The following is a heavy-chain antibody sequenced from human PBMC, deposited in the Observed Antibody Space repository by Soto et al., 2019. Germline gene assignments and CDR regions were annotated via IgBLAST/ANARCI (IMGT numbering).Heavy chain of an antibody. D-gene: IGHD3-3*01. CDR2: IYYSGST. V-gene: IGHV4-39*01. CDR3: ASCATYYDFWSGQTGFDY. CDR1: GGSISSSSYY. Sequence: QLQLQESGPGPVKPSETLSLTCTVSGGSISSSSYYWGWIRQPPGKGLEWIGSIYYSGSTYYNPSLKSRVTISVDTSKNQFSLKLSSVTAADTAVYYCASCATYYDFWSGQTGFDYWGQGTLVTVSS. J-gene: IGHJ4*02.